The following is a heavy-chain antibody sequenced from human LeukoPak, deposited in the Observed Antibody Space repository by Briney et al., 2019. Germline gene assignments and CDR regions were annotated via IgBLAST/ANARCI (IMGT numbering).Heavy chain of an antibody. J-gene: IGHJ6*03. V-gene: IGHV1-69*05. Sequence: SVKVSCKASGGTFSSYAISWVRQAPGQGLEWMGGIIPIFGTANYAQKFQGRVTITTDESTSTAYMELSSLRSEDTAVYYCARVDYYGSGSYPEWRGYYYYYMDVRGKGTTVTVSS. CDR2: IIPIFGTA. D-gene: IGHD3-10*01. CDR3: ARVDYYGSGSYPEWRGYYYYYMDV. CDR1: GGTFSSYA.